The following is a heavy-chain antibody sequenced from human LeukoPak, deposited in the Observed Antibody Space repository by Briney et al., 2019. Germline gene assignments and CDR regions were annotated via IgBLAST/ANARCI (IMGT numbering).Heavy chain of an antibody. CDR3: ARVRGSYYMDV. CDR2: ITSGTSNM. J-gene: IGHJ6*03. CDR1: GFTFSAYS. V-gene: IGHV3-48*01. Sequence: PGGSLRLSCAASGFTFSAYSMNWVRQAPGKGLEWVSCITSGTSNMYYADSVKGRFTISRDNAKNSLYLQMNCLRAEDTGVYYCARVRGSYYMDVWGKGTTVTVSS.